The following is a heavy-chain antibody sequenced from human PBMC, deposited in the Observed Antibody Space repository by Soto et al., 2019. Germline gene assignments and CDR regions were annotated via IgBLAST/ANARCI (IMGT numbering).Heavy chain of an antibody. CDR2: ISYSGTT. D-gene: IGHD5-18*01. J-gene: IGHJ5*02. Sequence: SETLSLTCTVSGDSISSNNNYWSWIRQPPGEGLECVGFISYSGTTSYSPSLKSRVAISLDTSKNQFSLSLSSVTAADTAVYYCARGRGYSYGLDPWGQGNLVTVX. CDR1: GDSISSNNNY. CDR3: ARGRGYSYGLDP. V-gene: IGHV4-30-4*01.